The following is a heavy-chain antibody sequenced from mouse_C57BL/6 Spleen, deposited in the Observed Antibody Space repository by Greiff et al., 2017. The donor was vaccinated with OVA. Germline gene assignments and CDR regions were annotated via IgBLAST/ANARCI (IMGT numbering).Heavy chain of an antibody. CDR3: ARTSTVVAGVDY. V-gene: IGHV1-76*01. CDR2: IYPGSGNT. Sequence: QVQLQQSGAELVRPGASVKLSCKASGYTFTDYYINWVKQRPGQGLEWIARIYPGSGNTYYNEKFKGKATLTAEKSSSTAYMQLSSLTSEDSAVYFCARTSTVVAGVDYWGQGTTLTVSS. D-gene: IGHD1-1*01. J-gene: IGHJ2*01. CDR1: GYTFTDYY.